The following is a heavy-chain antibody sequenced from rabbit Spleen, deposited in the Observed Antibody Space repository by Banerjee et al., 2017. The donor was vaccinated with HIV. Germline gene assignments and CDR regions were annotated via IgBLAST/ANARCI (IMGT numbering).Heavy chain of an antibody. CDR3: ARDNGGNGAMYLNL. V-gene: IGHV1S45*01. CDR2: INTGSSGST. Sequence: QEQLEESGGDLVKPEGSLTLTCTASGFTISSSYWICWVRQAPGKGLEWIGCINTGSSGSTYYASWAKGRFTISKTSSTTVTLQMTSLTAADTATYFCARDNGGNGAMYLNLWGPGTLVTVS. D-gene: IGHD4-2*01. J-gene: IGHJ6*01. CDR1: GFTISSSYW.